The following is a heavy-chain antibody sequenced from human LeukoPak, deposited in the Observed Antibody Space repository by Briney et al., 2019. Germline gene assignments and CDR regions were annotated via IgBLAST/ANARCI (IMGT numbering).Heavy chain of an antibody. CDR2: IYYSGST. Sequence: PSETLSLTCTVSGGSISSYYWSWIRQPPGKGLEWIGYIYYSGSTNYNPSLSSRVTISVDTSKNQFSLKLSSVTAADTAVYYCARQRFLEWYFDYWGQGTLVTVSS. J-gene: IGHJ4*02. CDR1: GGSISSYY. V-gene: IGHV4-59*08. CDR3: ARQRFLEWYFDY. D-gene: IGHD3-3*01.